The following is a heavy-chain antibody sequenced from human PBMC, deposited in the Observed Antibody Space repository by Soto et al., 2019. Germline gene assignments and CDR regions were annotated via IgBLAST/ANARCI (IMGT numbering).Heavy chain of an antibody. CDR3: AVRGGSNDYSYGMDF. J-gene: IGHJ6*02. Sequence: ASLKVACKASGYTFTSYGISWVRQAPGQGLEWMGWISAYNGNTNYAQKLQGRVTMTTDTSTSTAYMELRSLRSEDTAVYYCAVRGGSNDYSYGMDFWGQATTVTVS. CDR1: GYTFTSYG. V-gene: IGHV1-18*01. CDR2: ISAYNGNT.